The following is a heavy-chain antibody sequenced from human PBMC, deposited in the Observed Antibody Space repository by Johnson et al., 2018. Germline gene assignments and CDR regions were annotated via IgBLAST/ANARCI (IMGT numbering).Heavy chain of an antibody. CDR2: MNPNSGNT. CDR1: GYTFTSYD. Sequence: VQLGESGAEVKKPGASVKVCCKASGYTFTSYDINWVRQATGQGLEWMGWMNPNSGNTGYAQKFHGRVTMTRNTSISTAYMELSSLRSEDTAVYYCARGVRIVVVPAANYYMDVWGKGTTVTVSS. V-gene: IGHV1-8*01. D-gene: IGHD2-2*01. CDR3: ARGVRIVVVPAANYYMDV. J-gene: IGHJ6*03.